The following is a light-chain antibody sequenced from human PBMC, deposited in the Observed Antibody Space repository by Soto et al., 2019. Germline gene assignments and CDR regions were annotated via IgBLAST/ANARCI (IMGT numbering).Light chain of an antibody. Sequence: SMLTHPASVSWSPGRSVTISCTGTSSDVGGYDYVSWYQQHPGKAPKFMIYEVTNRPSGVSHRFSGSKSGNTASLTISGLQAEDEADYYCSSYTTTSTYVFGTGTKVTV. J-gene: IGLJ1*01. CDR3: SSYTTTSTYV. V-gene: IGLV2-14*01. CDR1: SSDVGGYDY. CDR2: EVT.